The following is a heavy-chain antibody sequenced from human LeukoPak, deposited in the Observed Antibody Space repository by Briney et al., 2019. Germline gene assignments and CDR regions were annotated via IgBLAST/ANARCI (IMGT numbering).Heavy chain of an antibody. CDR3: AREYPGYFDY. Sequence: GGSLRLSCAGSGFTFDDCGMSWVRQAPGKGLEWVSGINWNGGSTGYGDSVKGRFTISRDNAKNFLYLQMNSLRAEDTAVYYCAREYPGYFDYWGQGTLVTVSS. V-gene: IGHV3-20*04. CDR2: INWNGGST. CDR1: GFTFDDCG. J-gene: IGHJ4*02.